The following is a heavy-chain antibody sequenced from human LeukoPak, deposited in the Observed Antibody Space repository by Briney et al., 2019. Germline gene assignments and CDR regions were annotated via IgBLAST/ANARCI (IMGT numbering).Heavy chain of an antibody. J-gene: IGHJ3*02. V-gene: IGHV3-30*18. D-gene: IGHD6-19*01. CDR2: ISYDGSNK. CDR1: GFTFSSYR. Sequence: PGRSLRLSCAASGFTFSSYRMHWVRQAPGKGLEWVGVISYDGSNKNYAESVKGRFTISRDNSKNTLYLQMNSLRAEDKAVYKCAKGGGGSGWNEAFEIWGQGTMVTVSS. CDR3: AKGGGGSGWNEAFEI.